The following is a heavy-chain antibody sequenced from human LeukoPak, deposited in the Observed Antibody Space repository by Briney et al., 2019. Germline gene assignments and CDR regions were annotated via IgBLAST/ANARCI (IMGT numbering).Heavy chain of an antibody. V-gene: IGHV4-59*01. J-gene: IGHJ3*02. CDR3: ARDRDYVWGSYRPSHDAFDI. Sequence: SETLSLTCTVSGGSISSYYWSWIRQPPGKGLEWIGYIYYSGSTNYKSSLKSRVTISVDTSKNQFSLKLSSVTAADTAVYYCARDRDYVWGSYRPSHDAFDIWGQGTMVTVSS. D-gene: IGHD3-16*02. CDR1: GGSISSYY. CDR2: IYYSGST.